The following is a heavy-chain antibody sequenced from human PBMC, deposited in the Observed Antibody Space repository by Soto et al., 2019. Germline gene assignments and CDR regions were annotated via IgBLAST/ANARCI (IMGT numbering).Heavy chain of an antibody. D-gene: IGHD2-15*01. Sequence: PGGSLRLSCAASGFTFSDYYMSWIRQAPGKGLEWVSYISSSGSTIYYADSVKGRLTISRDNAKNSLYLQMNSLRAEDTAVYYCASLQGYCSGGSCYSSTMGCWGRGTLVTVSS. J-gene: IGHJ4*02. V-gene: IGHV3-11*01. CDR1: GFTFSDYY. CDR3: ASLQGYCSGGSCYSSTMGC. CDR2: ISSSGSTI.